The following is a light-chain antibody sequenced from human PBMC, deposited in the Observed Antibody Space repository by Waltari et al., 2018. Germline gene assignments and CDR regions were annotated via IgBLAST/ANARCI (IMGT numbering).Light chain of an antibody. CDR3: QQYYTTPIT. CDR1: QRVLYRSNNQNY. V-gene: IGKV4-1*01. CDR2: WAS. J-gene: IGKJ5*01. Sequence: DIVMTQSPDSLAVSLGERATINCKSSQRVLYRSNNQNYLSWYQQRPGQPPKLLIYWASTRASVVPDRFSGSGSVTDCTLTISNLQTEDVAVYYCQQYYTTPITFGQGHDLTLN.